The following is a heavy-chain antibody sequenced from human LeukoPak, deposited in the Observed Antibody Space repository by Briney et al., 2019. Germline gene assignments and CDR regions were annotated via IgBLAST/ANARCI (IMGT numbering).Heavy chain of an antibody. CDR2: VDPTDSDV. CDR1: GFIFNTYW. Sequence: GESLKISCKGSGFIFNTYWISWGRQMPGKGLEWMGIVDPTDSDVDYSPSFQGHVTISSDTSTSTVYLQWSSLKASDTAVYYCARRARYHSSFPLDFWGQGTQVSVSS. V-gene: IGHV5-10-1*01. J-gene: IGHJ4*02. CDR3: ARRARYHSSFPLDF. D-gene: IGHD6-13*01.